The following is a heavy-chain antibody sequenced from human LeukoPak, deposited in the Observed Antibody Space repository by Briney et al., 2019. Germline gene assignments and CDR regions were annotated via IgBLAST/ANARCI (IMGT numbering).Heavy chain of an antibody. CDR2: IDWDDDK. Sequence: SGPTLVNPTQTLTLTCTFSGFSLSTSGMCVSWIRQPPGKALEWLALIDWDDDKYYSTSLKTRLTISKDTSKNQVVLTMTNMDPVDTATYYCARTTTTYYYDSSGYFDYWGQGTLVTVSS. J-gene: IGHJ4*02. V-gene: IGHV2-70*01. CDR1: GFSLSTSGMC. D-gene: IGHD3-22*01. CDR3: ARTTTTYYYDSSGYFDY.